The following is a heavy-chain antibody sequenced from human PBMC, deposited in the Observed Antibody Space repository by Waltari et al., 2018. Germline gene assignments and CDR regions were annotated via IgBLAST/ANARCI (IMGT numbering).Heavy chain of an antibody. CDR3: ARVPPEYCSSTSCLSRFDP. Sequence: QLQLQESGPGLVKPSETLSLTCTVSGGSISSSSYYWGWIRQPPGKGLEWIGSIYYSGGTYYNPSLKSRVTISVDTSKNQFSLKLSSVTAADTAVYYCARVPPEYCSSTSCLSRFDPWGQGTLVTVSS. J-gene: IGHJ5*02. V-gene: IGHV4-39*07. CDR2: IYYSGGT. CDR1: GGSISSSSYY. D-gene: IGHD2-2*01.